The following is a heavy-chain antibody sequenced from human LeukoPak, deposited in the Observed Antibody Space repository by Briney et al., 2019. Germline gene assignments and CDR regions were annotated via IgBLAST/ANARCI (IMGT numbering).Heavy chain of an antibody. J-gene: IGHJ3*02. CDR1: GFTFSSYW. CDR3: ARVDDLDAFDI. D-gene: IGHD2-2*03. Sequence: PGGSLRLSCAASGFTFSSYWMHWVRQAPGKGLVWVSRINSDGSSTSYADFVKGRFTISRDNAKNTLYLQMNSLRAEDTAVYYCARVDDLDAFDIWGQGTLVTVSS. CDR2: INSDGSST. V-gene: IGHV3-74*01.